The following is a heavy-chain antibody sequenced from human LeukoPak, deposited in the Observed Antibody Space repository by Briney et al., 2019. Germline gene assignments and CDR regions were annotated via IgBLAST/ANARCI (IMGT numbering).Heavy chain of an antibody. Sequence: SETLSLTCTVSGGSISSGSYYWSWIRQPAGKGLEWIGRIYTSGSTNYNPSLKSRVTISVDTSKNQFSLKLSSVTAADTAVYYCARDHLTYYYDSSGYRRAAFDIWGQGTMVTVSS. CDR3: ARDHLTYYYDSSGYRRAAFDI. J-gene: IGHJ3*02. CDR1: GGSISSGSYY. V-gene: IGHV4-61*02. CDR2: IYTSGST. D-gene: IGHD3-22*01.